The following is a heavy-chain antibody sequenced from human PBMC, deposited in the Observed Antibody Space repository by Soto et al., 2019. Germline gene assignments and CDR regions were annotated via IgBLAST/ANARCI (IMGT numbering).Heavy chain of an antibody. D-gene: IGHD3-3*01. CDR2: IYHSGST. CDR3: ARCSRYDFWSGYLGFDP. CDR1: GGSISSSNW. J-gene: IGHJ5*02. V-gene: IGHV4-4*02. Sequence: QVQLQESGPGLVKPSGTLSLTCAVSGGSISSSNWWSWVRQPPGKGLEWIGEIYHSGSTNYNPSLKSRVTISVDKSKNRFSLKLSSVTAADTAVYYCARCSRYDFWSGYLGFDPWGQGALVTVSS.